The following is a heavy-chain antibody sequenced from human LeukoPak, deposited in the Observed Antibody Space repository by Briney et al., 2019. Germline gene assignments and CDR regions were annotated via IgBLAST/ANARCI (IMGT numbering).Heavy chain of an antibody. J-gene: IGHJ3*02. CDR3: ARGGSYLSAFDI. CDR1: GFPFSSYG. D-gene: IGHD1-26*01. CDR2: IYSGGST. Sequence: GGPLRLSCAASGFPFSSYGMSWVRQAPGKGLEWVSIIYSGGSTFYADSVKGRFTISRDNSKNTLYLQMNSLRAEDTAVYYCARGGSYLSAFDIWGQGTMVTVSS. V-gene: IGHV3-53*01.